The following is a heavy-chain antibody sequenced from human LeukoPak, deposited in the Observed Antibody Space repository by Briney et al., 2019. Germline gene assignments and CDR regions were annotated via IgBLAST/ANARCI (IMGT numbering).Heavy chain of an antibody. CDR3: AKDRLGSSWSYYFDS. Sequence: SETLSLTCTVSSGSINNYYWSWIRQPAGKGLEWIGRFHSSGTTNFNPSLKSRVTMSVDTSKNEFSLKMSSVTAADTAVYYCAKDRLGSSWSYYFDSWGQGILVTVSS. CDR2: FHSSGTT. J-gene: IGHJ4*02. V-gene: IGHV4-4*07. CDR1: SGSINNYY. D-gene: IGHD6-13*01.